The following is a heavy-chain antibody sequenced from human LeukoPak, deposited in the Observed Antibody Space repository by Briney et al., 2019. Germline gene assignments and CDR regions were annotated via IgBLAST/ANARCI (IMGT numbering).Heavy chain of an antibody. V-gene: IGHV3-23*01. D-gene: IGHD5-18*01. Sequence: GGSLRLSCAASGFSFSNYAMSWVRQAPGKGLEWVSVISGSGGNTYYADSVKGRFTISRDNSKNTLYLQMNSLRAEDTAVYYCAKVMSGYSYGRCDYWGQGTLVTVSS. CDR2: ISGSGGNT. CDR3: AKVMSGYSYGRCDY. CDR1: GFSFSNYA. J-gene: IGHJ4*02.